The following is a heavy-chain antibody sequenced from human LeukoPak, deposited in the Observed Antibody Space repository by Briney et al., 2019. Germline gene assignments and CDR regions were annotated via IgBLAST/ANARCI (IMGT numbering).Heavy chain of an antibody. V-gene: IGHV1-8*01. CDR2: TNPNSGNT. CDR3: ARGRSVTTLGDYYGMDV. CDR1: GYTFTSYD. Sequence: ASVKVSCKASGYTFTSYDINWVRQATGQGLEWMGWTNPNSGNTGYAQKFQGRVTMTRNTSISTAYMELSSLRSEDTAVYYCARGRSVTTLGDYYGMDVWGQGTTVTVSS. J-gene: IGHJ6*02. D-gene: IGHD4-17*01.